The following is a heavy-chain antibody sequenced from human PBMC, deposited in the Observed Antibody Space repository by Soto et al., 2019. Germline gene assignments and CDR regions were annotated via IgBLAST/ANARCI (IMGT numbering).Heavy chain of an antibody. V-gene: IGHV4-31*03. Sequence: SETLSLTCTVSGGSISSGGYYWSWIRQHPGKGLEWIGYIYYSGSTYYNPSLKSRVAISVDASKNQFSLKLSSVTAADTAVYYCARQTDSYYTFDAFDIWGQGTMVTVSS. CDR2: IYYSGST. CDR1: GGSISSGGYY. CDR3: ARQTDSYYTFDAFDI. D-gene: IGHD3-22*01. J-gene: IGHJ3*02.